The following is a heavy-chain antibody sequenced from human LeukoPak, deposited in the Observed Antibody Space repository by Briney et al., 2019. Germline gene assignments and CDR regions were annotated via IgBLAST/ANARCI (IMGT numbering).Heavy chain of an antibody. CDR2: IYYSGST. V-gene: IGHV4-38-2*02. CDR1: DYSISSGYY. J-gene: IGHJ4*02. CDR3: ARAEVLPDFFDSSGAFDY. Sequence: SETLSLTCTVSDYSISSGYYWGWIRQPPGKGLEWIGSIYYSGSTYYNPSLKSRVTISVDTSKNQFSLKLSSVTAADTAVYYCARAEVLPDFFDSSGAFDYWGQGTLVTVSS. D-gene: IGHD3-22*01.